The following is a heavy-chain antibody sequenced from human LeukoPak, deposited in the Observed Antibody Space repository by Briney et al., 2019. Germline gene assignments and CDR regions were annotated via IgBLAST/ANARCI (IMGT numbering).Heavy chain of an antibody. CDR2: IYSGGTT. CDR3: AREIPESCYFDL. D-gene: IGHD1-14*01. J-gene: IGHJ2*01. CDR1: GFTFSSYG. Sequence: GGSLRLSCAASGFTFSSYGMHWVRQAPGKGLEWVSAIYSGGTTHYADSVKGRFTISRDNSKNTVYLQMNSLRAEDTAVYSCAREIPESCYFDLWGRGTLVTVSS. V-gene: IGHV3-NL1*01.